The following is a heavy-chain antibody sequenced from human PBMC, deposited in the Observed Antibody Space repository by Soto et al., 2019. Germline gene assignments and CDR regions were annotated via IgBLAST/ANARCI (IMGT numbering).Heavy chain of an antibody. V-gene: IGHV3-23*01. CDR3: AKDPYCTNGVCPVGYFDY. J-gene: IGHJ4*02. D-gene: IGHD2-8*01. Sequence: GGSLRLSCAASGFTFSSYAMSWVRQAPGKGLEWVSAISGSGSSTYYADSVKGRFTISRDNSKNTLYLQMNSLRAEDTAVYYRAKDPYCTNGVCPVGYFDYWGQGTLVTGSS. CDR2: ISGSGSST. CDR1: GFTFSSYA.